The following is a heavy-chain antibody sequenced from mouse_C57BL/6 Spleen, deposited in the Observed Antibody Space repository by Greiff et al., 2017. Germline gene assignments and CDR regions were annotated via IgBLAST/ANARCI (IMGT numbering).Heavy chain of an antibody. V-gene: IGHV1-54*01. CDR1: GYAFTNYL. D-gene: IGHD1-1*01. CDR3: ARDDGSSSRAYYAMDY. Sequence: QVQLKQSGAELVRPGTSVKVSCKASGYAFTNYLIEWVKQRPGQGLEWIGVINPGSGGTNYNEKFKGKATLTADKSSSTAYMQLSSLTSEDSAVYFCARDDGSSSRAYYAMDYWGQGTSVTVSS. J-gene: IGHJ4*01. CDR2: INPGSGGT.